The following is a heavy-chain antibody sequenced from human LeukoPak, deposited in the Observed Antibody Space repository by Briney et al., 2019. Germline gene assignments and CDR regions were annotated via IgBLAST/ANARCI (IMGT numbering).Heavy chain of an antibody. V-gene: IGHV4-39*07. D-gene: IGHD6-19*01. Sequence: SETLSLTCTVSGGSISSRSYYWGWIRQPPGKGLEWIGSIYYSGSTYYNPSLKSRVTISVDTSKNQFSLKLSSVTAADTAVYYCARVVFEAVAGTNIPWVRYYFDYWGQGTLVTVSS. J-gene: IGHJ4*02. CDR2: IYYSGST. CDR3: ARVVFEAVAGTNIPWVRYYFDY. CDR1: GGSISSRSYY.